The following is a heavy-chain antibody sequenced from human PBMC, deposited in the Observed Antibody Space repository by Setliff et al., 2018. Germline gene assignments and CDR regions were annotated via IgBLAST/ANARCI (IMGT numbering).Heavy chain of an antibody. CDR3: VYSRITRYSYGYGPFDY. CDR1: GFSLSTNIVG. CDR2: IYWDDDK. J-gene: IGHJ4*02. D-gene: IGHD5-18*01. V-gene: IGHV2-5*02. Sequence: SGPTLVNPTQTLTLTCTFSGFSLSTNIVGVAWIRQPPGKALEWLAVIYWDDDKRYSPSLKSRLTITKDTSKNQVVLTMTNMDPADTATYYCVYSRITRYSYGYGPFDYWGQGALVTVSS.